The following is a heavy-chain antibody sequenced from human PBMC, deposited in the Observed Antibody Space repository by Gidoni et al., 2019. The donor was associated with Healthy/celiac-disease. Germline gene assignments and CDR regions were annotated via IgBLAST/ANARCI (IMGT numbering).Heavy chain of an antibody. CDR2: IYTSWNT. D-gene: IGHD6-19*01. J-gene: IGHJ4*02. CDR3: ARLPSGGPEYSSGYYFDY. Sequence: QVQLQESGPGLLKPSQTLSLTCTVSGGSLSSGRYYWSWIRQPPGKGQEWIGRIYTSWNTNYNPTLKSRITISVDTSKKQFYLKLRSVTAAGTAVYYCARLPSGGPEYSSGYYFDYWGQGTLVTVSS. V-gene: IGHV4-61*02. CDR1: GGSLSSGRYY.